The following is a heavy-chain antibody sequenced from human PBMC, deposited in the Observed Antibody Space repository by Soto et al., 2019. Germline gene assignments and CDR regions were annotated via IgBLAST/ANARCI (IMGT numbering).Heavy chain of an antibody. J-gene: IGHJ4*02. Sequence: SETLSLTCTVSGGSITSSSYYWGWIRQPPGKGLEWIGNIYYSGSTYYNPSLKSRVTISVDTSKNQFSLKLSSVTAADTAVYYCMLGSGWKDFDYCVQGTLVTVA. CDR3: MLGSGWKDFDY. CDR2: IYYSGST. CDR1: GGSITSSSYY. V-gene: IGHV4-39*01. D-gene: IGHD3-22*01.